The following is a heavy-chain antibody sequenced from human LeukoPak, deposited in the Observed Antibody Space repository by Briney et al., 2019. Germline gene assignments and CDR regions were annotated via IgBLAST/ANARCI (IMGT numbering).Heavy chain of an antibody. D-gene: IGHD4/OR15-4a*01. V-gene: IGHV3-7*01. CDR1: GFTFSSYW. J-gene: IGHJ4*02. CDR3: ARGANSSFGY. CDR2: IKQDGSEK. Sequence: GGSLRLSCAPSGFTFSSYWMHWVRQAPGKGLEWVANIKQDGSEKYYVESVKGRFTISRDNAKNSLYLQMNSLRAEDTAVYFCARGANSSFGYWGQGALVTVSS.